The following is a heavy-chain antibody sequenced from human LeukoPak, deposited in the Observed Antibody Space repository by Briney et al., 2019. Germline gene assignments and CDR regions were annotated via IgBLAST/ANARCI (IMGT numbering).Heavy chain of an antibody. D-gene: IGHD5-24*01. CDR3: ARISRDGYNYFDY. Sequence: SETLSLTCTVSGGSISSGSYYWSWLRQPAGKGLEWIGRIYTSGSTNYNPSLKSRVTISVDTSKNQFSLKLSSVTAADTAVYYCARISRDGYNYFDYWGQGTLVTVSS. CDR1: GGSISSGSYY. J-gene: IGHJ4*02. V-gene: IGHV4-61*02. CDR2: IYTSGST.